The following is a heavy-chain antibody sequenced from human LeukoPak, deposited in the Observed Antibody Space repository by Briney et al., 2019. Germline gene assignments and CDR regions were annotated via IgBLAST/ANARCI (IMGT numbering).Heavy chain of an antibody. CDR1: GFTFSSYW. Sequence: GGSLRLSCADSGFTFSSYWMSWVRQAPGQGLEWMGWINPDSGATIYAQNFQGGVTMTRDTSISTAYMELSSLRSDDTAVYYCARVDTVMVIKTDYWGQGTLVTVSS. CDR2: INPDSGAT. V-gene: IGHV1-2*02. CDR3: ARVDTVMVIKTDY. D-gene: IGHD5-18*01. J-gene: IGHJ4*02.